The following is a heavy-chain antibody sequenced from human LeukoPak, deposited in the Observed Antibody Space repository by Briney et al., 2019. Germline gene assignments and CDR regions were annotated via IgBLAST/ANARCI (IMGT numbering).Heavy chain of an antibody. CDR3: ARDIRYYYDSSGYWAGERHDAFDI. D-gene: IGHD3-22*01. J-gene: IGHJ3*02. V-gene: IGHV3-11*01. CDR2: MSTSDSPI. Sequence: GGSLRRSCAASGFTFSDYYMSWIRQAPGKGLEWVSYMSTSDSPIYYTDSVKGRFTISRDNAKNSLYLQMNSLRASDTAVYYCARDIRYYYDSSGYWAGERHDAFDIWGQGTMVTVSS. CDR1: GFTFSDYY.